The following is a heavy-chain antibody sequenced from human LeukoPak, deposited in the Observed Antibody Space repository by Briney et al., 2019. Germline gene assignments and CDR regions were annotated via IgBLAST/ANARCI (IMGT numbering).Heavy chain of an antibody. CDR2: IKRDGSEK. J-gene: IGHJ6*03. V-gene: IGHV3-7*01. D-gene: IGHD3-3*01. CDR1: GFTFSSYG. Sequence: GGSLRLSCAASGFTFSSYGMNWVRQAPGKGLEWVATIKRDGSEKYYVDPAKGRFTISRDNAKNSLYLQMISLRVEDTAVYYCAKGRGSYYDFPEYMDVWGKGTTVTVSS. CDR3: AKGRGSYYDFPEYMDV.